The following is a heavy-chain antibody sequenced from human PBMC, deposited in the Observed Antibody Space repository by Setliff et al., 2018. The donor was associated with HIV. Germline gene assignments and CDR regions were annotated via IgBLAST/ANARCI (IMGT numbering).Heavy chain of an antibody. CDR1: GVSISDTIGTSYY. J-gene: IGHJ4*02. D-gene: IGHD3-22*01. Sequence: PSETLSLTCSVSGVSISDTIGTSYYWDWLRQPPGKGLEWIGNIHYSRGTHYNASLKSRVTISLDTSKNHFSLKLTSVAAADTAVYYCARRYHDCSGFYNSWGQGVLVTVSS. CDR2: IHYSRGT. CDR3: ARRYHDCSGFYNS. V-gene: IGHV4-39*02.